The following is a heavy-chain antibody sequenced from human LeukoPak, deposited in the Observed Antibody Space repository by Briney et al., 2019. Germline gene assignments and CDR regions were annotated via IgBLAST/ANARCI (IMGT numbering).Heavy chain of an antibody. J-gene: IGHJ4*02. CDR1: GFTFSSYS. V-gene: IGHV3-23*01. CDR3: AKARYCSGGSCYTVVDY. D-gene: IGHD2-15*01. Sequence: GGSLRLSCAASGFTFSSYSMNWVRQAPGKGLEWVSAISGSGGSTYYADSVKGRFTISRDNSKNTLYLQMNSLRAEDTAVYYCAKARYCSGGSCYTVVDYWGRGTLVTVSS. CDR2: ISGSGGST.